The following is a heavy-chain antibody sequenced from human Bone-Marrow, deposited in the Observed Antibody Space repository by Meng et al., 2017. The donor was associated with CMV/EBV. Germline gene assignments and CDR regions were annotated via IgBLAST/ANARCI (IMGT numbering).Heavy chain of an antibody. V-gene: IGHV3-7*01. CDR3: ARDRSDYGGYS. D-gene: IGHD4/OR15-4a*01. J-gene: IGHJ4*02. CDR1: GFTFSSYS. CDR2: IKQDGSEK. Sequence: GESLKISCAASGFTFSSYSMNWVRQAPGKGLEWVANIKQDGSEKYYVDSVKGRFTISRDNAKNSLYLQMNSLRAEDTAVYYCARDRSDYGGYSWGQGTLVTFPS.